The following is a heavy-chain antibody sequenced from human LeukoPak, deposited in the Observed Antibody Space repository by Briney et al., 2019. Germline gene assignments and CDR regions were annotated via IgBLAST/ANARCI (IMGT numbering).Heavy chain of an antibody. V-gene: IGHV4-4*07. Sequence: SETLSLTCTVSGGSISSYYWSCIRQPAGKGLEWIGRIYTSGSTNYNPSLKSRVTMSVDTSKNQFSLKLSSVTAADTAVYYCARDLSSNDAFDIWGQGTMVTVSS. CDR3: ARDLSSNDAFDI. D-gene: IGHD3-16*02. CDR1: GGSISSYY. CDR2: IYTSGST. J-gene: IGHJ3*02.